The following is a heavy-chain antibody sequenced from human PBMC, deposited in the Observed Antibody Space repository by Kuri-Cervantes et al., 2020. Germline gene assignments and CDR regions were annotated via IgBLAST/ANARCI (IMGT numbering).Heavy chain of an antibody. V-gene: IGHV3-21*04. D-gene: IGHD6-13*01. CDR3: ARVPTIPGMSSYYGMDV. CDR1: GFTFSSYS. CDR2: ISSSSSYI. Sequence: GESLKISCAASGFTFSSYSMNWVRQAPGKGLEWVSSISSSSSYIYYADSVKGRFTISRDNAKNSLYLQMNSLRAEDTAVYYGARVPTIPGMSSYYGMDVWGQGTTVTVSS. J-gene: IGHJ6*02.